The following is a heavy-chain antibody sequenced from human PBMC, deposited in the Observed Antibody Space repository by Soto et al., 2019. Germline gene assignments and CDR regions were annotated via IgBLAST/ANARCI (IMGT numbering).Heavy chain of an antibody. D-gene: IGHD3-10*02. J-gene: IGHJ6*02. CDR2: IYYSGST. CDR3: ARGDGDGYNVPYYYYGMDV. CDR1: GGSVSSGSYY. Sequence: QVQLQESGPGLVKPSETLSLTCTVSGGSVSSGSYYWSWIRQPPGKGLEWIGYIYYSGSTNYNPSLRSRVTISVDTSKNQFSLKLSSVTAADTAVYYCARGDGDGYNVPYYYYGMDVWGQGTTVTVSS. V-gene: IGHV4-61*01.